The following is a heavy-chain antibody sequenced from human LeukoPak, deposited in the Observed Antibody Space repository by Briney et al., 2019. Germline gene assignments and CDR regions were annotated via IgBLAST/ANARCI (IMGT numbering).Heavy chain of an antibody. Sequence: SETLSLTCTVSGGSISTQSYYWGWIRQPPGKGLEWIGYIHYSGNTYYNPSLKSRLTISVDASKNQFSLKLSSVTAADTAVYYCTRAAGDGDYWGQGTLVIVSS. CDR2: IHYSGNT. V-gene: IGHV4-30-4*08. CDR1: GGSISTQSYY. D-gene: IGHD3-10*01. CDR3: TRAAGDGDY. J-gene: IGHJ4*02.